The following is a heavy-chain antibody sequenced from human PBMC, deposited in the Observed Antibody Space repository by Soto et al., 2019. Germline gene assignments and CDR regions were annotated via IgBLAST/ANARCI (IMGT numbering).Heavy chain of an antibody. D-gene: IGHD3-10*01. CDR2: INPSGGST. CDR1: GYTFTSYY. V-gene: IGHV1-46*01. J-gene: IGHJ4*02. CDR3: AREERLLWFGESRQGYFDY. Sequence: GASVKVSCKASGYTFTSYYMHWVRQAPGQGLEWMGIINPSGGSTSYAQKFQGRVTMTRDTSTSTVYMELSSLRSEDTAVYYCAREERLLWFGESRQGYFDYWGQGTLVTVSS.